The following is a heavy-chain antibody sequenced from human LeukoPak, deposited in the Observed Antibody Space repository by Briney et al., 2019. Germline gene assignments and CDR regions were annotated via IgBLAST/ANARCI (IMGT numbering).Heavy chain of an antibody. J-gene: IGHJ4*02. V-gene: IGHV3-7*01. CDR3: SRSLNN. Sequence: GGSLRLFCAASGFTFGRSWMDWVRQAPGKGLEWVANIKEDGSETYYVDSAKGRFTISRDNAKSSLYLQMDRVRVEDTAIYYCSRSLNNWGQGTLVTVSS. CDR1: GFTFGRSW. CDR2: IKEDGSET.